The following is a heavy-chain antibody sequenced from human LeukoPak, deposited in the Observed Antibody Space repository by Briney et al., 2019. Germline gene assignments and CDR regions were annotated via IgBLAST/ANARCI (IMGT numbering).Heavy chain of an antibody. CDR3: ARARGGYDRYYFDY. D-gene: IGHD5-12*01. Sequence: PSETLSLTCAVYGGSFSGYYWSWIRQPPGKGLEWSGEINHSGSTNYNPSLKSRVTISVDTSKNQFSLKLSSVTAADTAVYYCARARGGYDRYYFDYWGQGTLVTVSS. V-gene: IGHV4-34*01. J-gene: IGHJ4*02. CDR1: GGSFSGYY. CDR2: INHSGST.